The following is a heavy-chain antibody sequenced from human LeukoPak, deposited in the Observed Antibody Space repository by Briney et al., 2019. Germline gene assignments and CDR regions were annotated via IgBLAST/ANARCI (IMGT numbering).Heavy chain of an antibody. CDR3: AKDIGRYFDTHGRHYYYCGMDV. CDR2: ISWDGGST. J-gene: IGHJ6*02. D-gene: IGHD3-9*01. Sequence: GGSLRLSCAASGFTFDDYTMHWVRQAPGKGLEWVSLISWDGGSTYYADSVKGRFTISRDNSKNSLYLQMNSLRTEDTALYYCAKDIGRYFDTHGRHYYYCGMDVWGQGTTVTVSS. CDR1: GFTFDDYT. V-gene: IGHV3-43*01.